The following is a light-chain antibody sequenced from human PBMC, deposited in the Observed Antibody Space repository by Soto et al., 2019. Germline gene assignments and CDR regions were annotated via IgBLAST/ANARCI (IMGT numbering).Light chain of an antibody. Sequence: EIVLTQSPATLSLFLGERATLSCRASQSVSRSLAWYQQKPGQAPRLLIYDASNRATGIPARFSGSGSGTDFTLTISSLGPEDLAVYYCQQRSNWPRTFGQGTKVEIK. CDR1: QSVSRS. CDR3: QQRSNWPRT. CDR2: DAS. J-gene: IGKJ1*01. V-gene: IGKV3-11*01.